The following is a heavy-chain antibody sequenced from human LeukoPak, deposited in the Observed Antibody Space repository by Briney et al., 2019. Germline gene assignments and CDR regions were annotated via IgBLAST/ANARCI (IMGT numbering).Heavy chain of an antibody. V-gene: IGHV3-43*01. J-gene: IGHJ2*01. CDR1: GFTFDDYT. CDR2: ITWDSGGT. CDR3: AKGYSNYADWYFDL. D-gene: IGHD4-11*01. Sequence: PGGSLRLSCAAAGFTFDDYTMHWVRQAPGKGLEWVSLITWDSGGTYYADSVKGRFTISRDSSKNSLYLQMNSLRTEDTALYYCAKGYSNYADWYFDLWGRGTLVTVSS.